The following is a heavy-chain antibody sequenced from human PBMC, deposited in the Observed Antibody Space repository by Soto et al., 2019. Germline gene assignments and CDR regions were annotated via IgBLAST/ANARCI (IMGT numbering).Heavy chain of an antibody. Sequence: QVQLVESGGGVVQPGRSLRLSCAASGFTFSSYGMHWVRQAPGKGLEWVAVIWYDGSNKYYADSVKGRFTISRDNSKNTLYLQMNSLRAEDTAVYYCAREAYSSGWYSGYYFDYWGQGTLVTVSS. D-gene: IGHD6-19*01. V-gene: IGHV3-33*01. CDR2: IWYDGSNK. J-gene: IGHJ4*02. CDR3: AREAYSSGWYSGYYFDY. CDR1: GFTFSSYG.